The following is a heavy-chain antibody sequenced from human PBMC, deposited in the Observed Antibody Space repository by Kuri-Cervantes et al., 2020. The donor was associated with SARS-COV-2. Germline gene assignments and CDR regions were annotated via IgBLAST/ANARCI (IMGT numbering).Heavy chain of an antibody. V-gene: IGHV3-30*19. D-gene: IGHD3-10*01. CDR3: ARNLGVLAFGELLD. Sequence: GGSLRLSCAASGFTFSSYGMHWVRQAPGKGLEWVAVISYDGSNKYYADSVKGRFTISRDNSKNTLYLQMNSLRAEDTAVYYCARNLGVLAFGELLDWGQGTLVTVSS. J-gene: IGHJ4*02. CDR2: ISYDGSNK. CDR1: GFTFSSYG.